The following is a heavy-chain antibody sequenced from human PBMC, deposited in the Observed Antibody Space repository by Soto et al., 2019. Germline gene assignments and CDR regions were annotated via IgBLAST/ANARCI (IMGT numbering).Heavy chain of an antibody. CDR3: ARKFRTGDNSYSCYR. Sequence: GGTLRLSCAASDFAFGSHTMAWVRQAPGKGLEWDSSTSAATTYILYVDSVSGRFTISRDNAKKSLFLQMYNLTADATAVYLGARKFRTGDNSYSCYRWGQGSMVTVSS. V-gene: IGHV3-21*01. J-gene: IGHJ3*01. CDR1: DFAFGSHT. CDR2: TSAATTYI. D-gene: IGHD3-16*02.